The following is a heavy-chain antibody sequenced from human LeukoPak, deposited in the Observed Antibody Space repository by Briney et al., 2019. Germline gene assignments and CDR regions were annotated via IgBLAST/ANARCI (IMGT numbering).Heavy chain of an antibody. J-gene: IGHJ5*02. V-gene: IGHV1-8*01. CDR3: ARGLHCSKANCRRGEWFDP. CDR2: MNPDSGNT. D-gene: IGHD2-2*01. Sequence: ASVKVSCKASGYTFTSYDINWVRQATGQGLEWMGWMNPDSGNTGYAQKFQGRVTMTRNDSISTAYMELSSLRSEDTAMYYCARGLHCSKANCRRGEWFDPWGQGTLVTVSS. CDR1: GYTFTSYD.